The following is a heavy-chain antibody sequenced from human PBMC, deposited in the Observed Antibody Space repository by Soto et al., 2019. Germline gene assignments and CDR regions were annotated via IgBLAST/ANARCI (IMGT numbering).Heavy chain of an antibody. V-gene: IGHV3-30*18. Sequence: QVQLVESGGGVVQPGRSLRLSCAASGFTFSSYGMHWVRQAPGKGLEWVAVISYDGSNKYYADSVKGRFTISRDNSKNTPYLQMNSLRAEDTAVYYCAKERRSSGGSHAFDYWGQGTLVTVSS. CDR1: GFTFSSYG. CDR3: AKERRSSGGSHAFDY. J-gene: IGHJ4*02. CDR2: ISYDGSNK. D-gene: IGHD1-26*01.